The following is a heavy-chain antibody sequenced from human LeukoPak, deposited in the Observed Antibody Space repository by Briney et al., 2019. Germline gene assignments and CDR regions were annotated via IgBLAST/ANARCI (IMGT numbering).Heavy chain of an antibody. D-gene: IGHD6-19*01. CDR2: INPNSGGT. V-gene: IGHV1-2*02. CDR3: ARVITRLAENWFDP. J-gene: IGHJ5*02. Sequence: ASVKVSCKASGYTFTGYYMHWVRQAPGQGLEWMGWINPNSGGTNCAQKFQGRVTMTRDTSISTAYMELSRLRSDDTAVYYCARVITRLAENWFDPWGQGTLVTVSS. CDR1: GYTFTGYY.